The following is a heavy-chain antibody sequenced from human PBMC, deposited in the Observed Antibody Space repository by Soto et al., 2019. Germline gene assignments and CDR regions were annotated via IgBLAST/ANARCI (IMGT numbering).Heavy chain of an antibody. Sequence: PSETLSLTCTVSGGSISSSSYYWGWIRQPPGKGLEWIGSIYYSGSTYYNPSLKSRVTISVDTSKNQFSLKLSSVTAADTAVYYCARHPPNYYDFWSGYDRYYYGMDVWGQGTTVTVSS. CDR3: ARHPPNYYDFWSGYDRYYYGMDV. D-gene: IGHD3-3*01. J-gene: IGHJ6*02. V-gene: IGHV4-39*01. CDR1: GGSISSSSYY. CDR2: IYYSGST.